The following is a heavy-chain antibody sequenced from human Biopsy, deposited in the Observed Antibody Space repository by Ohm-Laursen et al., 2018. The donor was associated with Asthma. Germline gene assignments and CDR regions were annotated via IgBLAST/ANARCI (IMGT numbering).Heavy chain of an antibody. CDR2: IRARGART. CDR3: AKITTDRQKANNWFDP. D-gene: IGHD3-22*01. J-gene: IGHJ5*02. Sequence: SLRLSCAASGLAFTNSSMTWVRQAPGKGLEWVSSIRARGARTFHADSVKRRFTVSRDSSRNTLYLQLSTLRVEDTAVYFCAKITTDRQKANNWFDPWGQGTLVTVSS. CDR1: GLAFTNSS. V-gene: IGHV3-23*01.